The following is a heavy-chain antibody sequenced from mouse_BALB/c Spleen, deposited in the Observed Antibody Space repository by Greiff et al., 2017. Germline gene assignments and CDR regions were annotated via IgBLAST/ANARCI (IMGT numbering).Heavy chain of an antibody. CDR3: ARDLYGNGDSIAMDY. V-gene: IGHV5-4*02. CDR1: GFTFSDYY. Sequence: EVMLVESGGGLVKPGGSLKLSCAASGFTFSDYYMYWVRQTPEKRLEWVATISDGGSYTYYPDSVKGRFTISRDNAKNNLYLQMSSLKSEDTAMYYCARDLYGNGDSIAMDYWGQGTSVTVSS. CDR2: ISDGGSYT. D-gene: IGHD2-1*01. J-gene: IGHJ4*01.